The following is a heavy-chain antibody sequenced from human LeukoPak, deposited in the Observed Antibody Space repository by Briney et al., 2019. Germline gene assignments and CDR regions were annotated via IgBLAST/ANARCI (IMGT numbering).Heavy chain of an antibody. CDR2: IYYSGST. Sequence: SFSDYYWSWIRQPPGKGLEWIGYIYYSGSTYYNPSLKSRVTISVDTSKNQFSLKLSSVTAADTAVYYCARDRIATGGYYGMDVWGQGTTVTVSS. CDR1: SFSDYY. CDR3: ARDRIATGGYYGMDV. V-gene: IGHV4-30-4*01. D-gene: IGHD4-11*01. J-gene: IGHJ6*02.